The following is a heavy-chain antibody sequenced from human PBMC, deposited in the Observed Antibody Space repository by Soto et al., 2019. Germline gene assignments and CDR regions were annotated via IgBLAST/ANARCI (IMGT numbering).Heavy chain of an antibody. V-gene: IGHV1-2*02. CDR3: ASGILTGSFFRYYYYGMDV. J-gene: IGHJ6*02. CDR2: INPNSGGT. D-gene: IGHD3-9*01. CDR1: GYTFTGYY. Sequence: ASVKVSCKASGYTFTGYYMHWVRQAPGQGLEWMGWINPNSGGTNYAQKFQGRVTMTRDTSISTAYMELSRLRSDDTAVYYCASGILTGSFFRYYYYGMDVWGQGTTVTVSS.